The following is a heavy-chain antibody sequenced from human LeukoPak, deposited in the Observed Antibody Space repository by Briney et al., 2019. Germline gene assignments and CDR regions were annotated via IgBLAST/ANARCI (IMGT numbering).Heavy chain of an antibody. Sequence: AASVKVSCKATGGTFNDYAISWVRQAPGQGLEWMGGIIPMFGTAHYSQKFQGRVTITADESTSTAYMELSSLTSEDTAVYYCARPLIAARPNYYYYYMDVWGKGTTVTVS. D-gene: IGHD6-6*01. CDR3: ARPLIAARPNYYYYYMDV. J-gene: IGHJ6*03. V-gene: IGHV1-69*13. CDR1: GGTFNDYA. CDR2: IIPMFGTA.